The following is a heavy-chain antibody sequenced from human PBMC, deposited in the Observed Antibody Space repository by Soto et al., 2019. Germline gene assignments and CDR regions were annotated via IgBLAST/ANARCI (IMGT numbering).Heavy chain of an antibody. CDR1: GYTFTSYD. CDR2: INPSGGST. CDR3: ARALDYYDSSGYYYYYYYYGMDV. Sequence: ASVKVSCKASGYTFTSYDMHWVRQAPGQGLEWMGIINPSGGSTSYAQKFQGRVTMTRDTSTSTVYMELSSLRSEDTAVYYCARALDYYDSSGYYYYYYYYGMDVWGQGTTVTVSS. J-gene: IGHJ6*02. D-gene: IGHD3-22*01. V-gene: IGHV1-46*01.